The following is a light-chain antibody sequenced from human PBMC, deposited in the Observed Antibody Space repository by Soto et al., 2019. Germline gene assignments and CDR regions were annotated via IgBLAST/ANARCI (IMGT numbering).Light chain of an antibody. CDR2: GTF. CDR1: QDIKTY. CDR3: QHLTNYPPFT. J-gene: IGKJ3*01. V-gene: IGKV1-9*01. Sequence: IQLTQSPSSLSASVGDRVSITCRASQDIKTYLAWYQQKQGKAPKLLISGTFTLQSGVPSRFNGSGSGTDFTLTINRLQPEDFATYYCQHLTNYPPFTFGPGTTVDLE.